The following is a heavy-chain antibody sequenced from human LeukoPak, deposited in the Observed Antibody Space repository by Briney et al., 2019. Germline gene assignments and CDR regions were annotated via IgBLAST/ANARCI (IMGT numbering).Heavy chain of an antibody. CDR3: ARHYPGDFWSVQYKWFHP. CDR2: IYYSGST. V-gene: IGHV4-39*01. Sequence: PSETLSLTCTVSGGSISSSSYYWGWLRQPPGKGLEWIGSIYYSGSTYYNPSLKSRVTISVDTSKNQFSLKLSSVTAADTAVYYYARHYPGDFWSVQYKWFHPWGQGTLVTVSS. CDR1: GGSISSSSYY. J-gene: IGHJ5*02. D-gene: IGHD3-3*01.